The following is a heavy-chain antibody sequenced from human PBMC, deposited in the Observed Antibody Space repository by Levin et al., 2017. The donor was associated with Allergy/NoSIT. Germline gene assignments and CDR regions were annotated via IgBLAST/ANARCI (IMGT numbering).Heavy chain of an antibody. V-gene: IGHV3-23*01. J-gene: IGHJ4*02. CDR3: ARKGAIAVAGQFDD. Sequence: GTLKISCVTSGFTFRSSAMSWVRQAPGKGLEWVSTISGSGDTTYHADSVQGRFTISRDNSKNTLYLQMNSLRAEDTAVYYCARKGAIAVAGQFDDWGRGILVTVSS. CDR1: GFTFRSSA. D-gene: IGHD6-19*01. CDR2: ISGSGDTT.